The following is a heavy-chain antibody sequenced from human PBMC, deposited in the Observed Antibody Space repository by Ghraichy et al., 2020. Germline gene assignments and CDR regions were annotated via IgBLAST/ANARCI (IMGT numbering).Heavy chain of an antibody. D-gene: IGHD3-22*01. Sequence: GSLRLSCSASGFTFGDHAMSWFRQAPGQGLESVGFIRSNSYSGTTEYAASVKGRFTISRDDSKSIAYLQMNSLKIEDTAVYYCARHYDSRGFSLDYWGQGTLDTVSA. CDR2: IRSNSYSGTT. CDR3: ARHYDSRGFSLDY. V-gene: IGHV3-49*03. CDR1: GFTFGDHA. J-gene: IGHJ4*02.